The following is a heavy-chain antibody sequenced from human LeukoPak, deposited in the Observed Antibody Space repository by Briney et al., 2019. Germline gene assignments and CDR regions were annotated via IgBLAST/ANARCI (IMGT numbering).Heavy chain of an antibody. V-gene: IGHV1-2*02. CDR2: INPNSGGT. CDR1: GYTFTGYY. J-gene: IGHJ3*02. Sequence: ASVKVSCKASGYTFTGYYMHWVRQAPGQGLEWMGWINPNSGGTNYAQKFQGRVTMTRDTSISTAYMELSRLRSDDTAVYYCARGITMIVAAHAFDIWGQGTVVTVSS. D-gene: IGHD3-22*01. CDR3: ARGITMIVAAHAFDI.